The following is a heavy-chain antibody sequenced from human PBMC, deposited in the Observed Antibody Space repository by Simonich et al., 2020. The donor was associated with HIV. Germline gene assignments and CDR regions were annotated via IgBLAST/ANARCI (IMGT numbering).Heavy chain of an antibody. CDR3: ARGFYQRLYYFDY. CDR2: INHSGQT. D-gene: IGHD2-2*01. J-gene: IGHJ4*02. CDR1: GGSFSGYY. Sequence: QVQLQQWGAGLLKPSETLSLTCAVYGGSFSGYYWSWIRQPPGKGLEWIGEINHSGQTNYNPSLKSRVTISVDTSKNQFSLKLSSVTAADTAVYYCARGFYQRLYYFDYWGQGTLVTVSS. V-gene: IGHV4-34*01.